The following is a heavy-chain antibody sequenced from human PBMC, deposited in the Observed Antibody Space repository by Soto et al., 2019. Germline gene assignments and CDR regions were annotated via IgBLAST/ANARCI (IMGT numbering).Heavy chain of an antibody. CDR1: GGSISSSNW. V-gene: IGHV4-4*02. J-gene: IGHJ6*02. CDR3: ARGSCSSTSCYYYYYGMDV. Sequence: LSLTCAVSGGSISSSNWWSWVRQPPGKGLEWIGEIYHSGSTNYNPSLKSRVTISVDKSKNQFSLKLSSVTAADTAVYYCARGSCSSTSCYYYYYGMDVWGQGTTVTVSS. D-gene: IGHD2-2*01. CDR2: IYHSGST.